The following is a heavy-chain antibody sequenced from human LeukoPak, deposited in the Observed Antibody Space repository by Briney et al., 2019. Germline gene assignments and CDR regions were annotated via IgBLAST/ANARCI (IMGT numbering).Heavy chain of an antibody. V-gene: IGHV3-23*01. Sequence: GGSLRLSCAASGFTFSNYGMSWVRQAPGEGLEGVASISGSGGRTYHADSVKGRFTISRDNSKNTLYLQMNSLRAEDTAVYYCAKDLGLWFGELTDYWGQGTLVTVSS. CDR3: AKDLGLWFGELTDY. CDR2: ISGSGGRT. CDR1: GFTFSNYG. D-gene: IGHD3-10*01. J-gene: IGHJ4*02.